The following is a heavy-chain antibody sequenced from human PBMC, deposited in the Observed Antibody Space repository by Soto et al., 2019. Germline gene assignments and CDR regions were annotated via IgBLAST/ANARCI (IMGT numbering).Heavy chain of an antibody. CDR3: ARDVMVRGDIINYFDY. V-gene: IGHV3-48*02. J-gene: IGHJ4*02. CDR2: ITSSSSTI. CDR1: GFTFSSYS. Sequence: GGSLRLSCAASGFTFSSYSMNWVRQAPGKGLEWVSYITSSSSTIYYADSVKGRFTISRDNAKNSLYLQMNSLRDEDTAVYYCARDVMVRGDIINYFDYWGQGTLVTVSS. D-gene: IGHD3-10*01.